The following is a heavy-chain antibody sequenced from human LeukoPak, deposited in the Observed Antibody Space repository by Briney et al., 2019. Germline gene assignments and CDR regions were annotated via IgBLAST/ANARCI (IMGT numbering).Heavy chain of an antibody. D-gene: IGHD5-24*01. V-gene: IGHV4-59*01. CDR1: GGSISSYY. CDR3: ARDAGMATTNDAFDI. CDR2: IYYSGST. Sequence: SETLSLTCTVSGGSISSYYWSWIRQPPGKGLEWIGYIYYSGSTNYNPSLKSRVTISVDTSKNQFSLKLSSVTAADTAVYYCARDAGMATTNDAFDIWGQGTMVTVSS. J-gene: IGHJ3*02.